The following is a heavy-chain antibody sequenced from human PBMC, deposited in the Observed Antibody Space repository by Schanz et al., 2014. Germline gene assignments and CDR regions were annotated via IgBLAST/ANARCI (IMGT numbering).Heavy chain of an antibody. J-gene: IGHJ5*01. Sequence: EVQLVESGGGMVQPGGSLRLSCAASGFTFSDHYMDWVRQAPGKGLEWVGRITNKPNNYNTEYAASVKGRFTISRDDSRNSLYLQRSSLKTEDTAVYYCVRLDVHDSWGLGTLVTVSS. CDR2: ITNKPNNYNT. D-gene: IGHD3-16*01. V-gene: IGHV3-72*01. CDR1: GFTFSDHY. CDR3: VRLDVHDS.